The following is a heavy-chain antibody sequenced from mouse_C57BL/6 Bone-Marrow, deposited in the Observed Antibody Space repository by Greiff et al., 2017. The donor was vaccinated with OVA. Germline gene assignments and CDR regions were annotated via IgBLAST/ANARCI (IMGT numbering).Heavy chain of an antibody. J-gene: IGHJ1*03. V-gene: IGHV5-17*01. CDR1: GFTFSDYG. CDR2: LSSGSSTI. Sequence: EVKLVESGGGLVKPGGSLTLSCAASGFTFSDYGMHWVRQAPEKGLEWVAYLSSGSSTIYYADPVKGRFTISRDNAKNTLFLKRTRLRSEDTAMYYCARINYWYFDVWGTGTTVTVSS. CDR3: ARINYWYFDV.